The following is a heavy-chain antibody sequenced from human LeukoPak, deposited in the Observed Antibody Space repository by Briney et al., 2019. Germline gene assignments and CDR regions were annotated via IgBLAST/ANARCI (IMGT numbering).Heavy chain of an antibody. Sequence: SETLSLTCTVSGGSVSSATYYWSWIRQPPGKGLEWIGYIYYSGSTNYNPSFKSRVTISVDTSKNQFSLKLSSVTAADTAVYYCAKEVGAETTAEYFQHWGQGTLVTVPS. V-gene: IGHV4-61*01. CDR3: AKEVGAETTAEYFQH. CDR1: GGSVSSATYY. CDR2: IYYSGST. J-gene: IGHJ1*01. D-gene: IGHD1-26*01.